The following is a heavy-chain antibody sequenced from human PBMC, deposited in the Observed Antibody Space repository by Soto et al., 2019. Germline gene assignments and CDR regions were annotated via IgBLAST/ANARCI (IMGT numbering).Heavy chain of an antibody. CDR2: IITILDIV. CDR1: GGTFSSYS. D-gene: IGHD6-13*01. CDR3: ATGISASGQLDY. Sequence: QVRLVXSGAEVKKXXXSVKVSCKASGGTFSSYSINWVRQAPGQGLEWMGRIITILDIVNYAQKFQGRVTITADKTTGTAYTELNSLRSDDTAVYYCATGISASGQLDYWGQGTLVTVSS. V-gene: IGHV1-69*02. J-gene: IGHJ4*02.